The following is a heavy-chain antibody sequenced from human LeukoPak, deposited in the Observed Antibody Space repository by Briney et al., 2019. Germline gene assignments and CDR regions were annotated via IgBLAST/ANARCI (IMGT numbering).Heavy chain of an antibody. CDR1: GFTFSSYG. CDR2: ISYDGSNK. Sequence: GGSLRLSCAASGFTFSSYGMHWVRQAPGKELEWVAVISYDGSNKYYADSVKGRFTISRDNSKNTLYLQMNSLRAEDTAVYYCAKDRVPYGEFDYWGQGTLVTVSS. CDR3: AKDRVPYGEFDY. V-gene: IGHV3-30*18. D-gene: IGHD4-17*01. J-gene: IGHJ4*02.